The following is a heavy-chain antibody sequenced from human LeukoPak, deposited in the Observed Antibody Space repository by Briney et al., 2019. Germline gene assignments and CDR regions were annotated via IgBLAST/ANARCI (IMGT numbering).Heavy chain of an antibody. CDR1: GFTFSSYS. J-gene: IGHJ6*02. D-gene: IGHD5-18*01. Sequence: GGSLRLSCAASGFTFSSYSMNWVRQAPGKGLEWVSSISSSSSYIYYADSVKGRFTISRDNAKNSLYLQMNSLRDEDTAVYYCARDLREIQLWSISYYYYGMDVWGQGTTVTVSS. CDR2: ISSSSSYI. V-gene: IGHV3-21*01. CDR3: ARDLREIQLWSISYYYYGMDV.